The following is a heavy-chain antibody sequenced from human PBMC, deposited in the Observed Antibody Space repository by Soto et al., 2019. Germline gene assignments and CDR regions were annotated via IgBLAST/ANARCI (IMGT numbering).Heavy chain of an antibody. D-gene: IGHD6-25*01. J-gene: IGHJ6*02. Sequence: PSETLSLTCSVSGGTISGGGDYWSWIRQHPGKGLEWIGYIYYSGSTNYNPSLKSRVTISVDTSKNQFSLKLSSVTAADTAVYYCARDRLTPDAYYYYYGMDVWGQGTTVTVSS. CDR3: ARDRLTPDAYYYYYGMDV. V-gene: IGHV4-61*08. CDR1: GGTISGGGDY. CDR2: IYYSGST.